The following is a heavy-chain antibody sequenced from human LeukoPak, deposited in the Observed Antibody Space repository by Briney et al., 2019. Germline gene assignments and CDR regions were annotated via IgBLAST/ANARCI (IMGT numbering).Heavy chain of an antibody. CDR2: MNPNSGNT. Sequence: ASVKVSCKASGYTFTSYDINWVRQATGQGLEWMGWMNPNSGNTGYAQKCQGRVTMTRNTSISTAYMELSSLRSEDTAVYYCARGSVVPAAKAYYSYYGMDVWGQGTTVTVSS. J-gene: IGHJ6*02. V-gene: IGHV1-8*01. D-gene: IGHD2-2*01. CDR3: ARGSVVPAAKAYYSYYGMDV. CDR1: GYTFTSYD.